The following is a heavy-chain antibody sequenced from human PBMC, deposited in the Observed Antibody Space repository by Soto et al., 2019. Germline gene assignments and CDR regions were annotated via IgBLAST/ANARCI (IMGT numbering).Heavy chain of an antibody. V-gene: IGHV3-21*01. D-gene: IGHD1-26*01. Sequence: GGSLRLSCAASGFTFSSYSMNWVRQAPGKGLEWVSSISSSSSYIYYADSVKGRSTISRDNAKNSLYLQMNSLRAEDTAVYYCAREAPPSGSYTFDYWGQGTLVTVSS. J-gene: IGHJ4*02. CDR2: ISSSSSYI. CDR1: GFTFSSYS. CDR3: AREAPPSGSYTFDY.